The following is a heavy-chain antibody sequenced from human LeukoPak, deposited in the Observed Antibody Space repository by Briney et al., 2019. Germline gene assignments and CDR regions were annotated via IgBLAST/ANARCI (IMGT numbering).Heavy chain of an antibody. CDR3: ARAPLGYCTNGVCSPRYYYYFMDV. CDR2: IIPIFGTG. D-gene: IGHD2-8*01. J-gene: IGHJ6*03. Sequence: GASVKVSCKASGYIFTSYGITWVRQAPGQGLEWMGGIIPIFGTGNYPQKFQGRVTITADKSTSTASMELNSLRSDDTAVYYCARAPLGYCTNGVCSPRYYYYFMDVWGKGTTVTVSS. V-gene: IGHV1-69*06. CDR1: GYIFTSYG.